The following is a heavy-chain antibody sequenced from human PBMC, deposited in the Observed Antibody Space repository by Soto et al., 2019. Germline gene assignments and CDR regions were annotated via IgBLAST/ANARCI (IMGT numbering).Heavy chain of an antibody. CDR3: ARDGDGYNYPDY. CDR1: GGSFSGYY. Sequence: SSETLSLTCAVYGGSFSGYYWSWIRQPPGKGLEWIGEINHSGSTNYNPSLKSRVTISVDTSKNQFSLKLSSVTAADTAVYYCARDGDGYNYPDYWGQGTLVTVSS. J-gene: IGHJ4*02. V-gene: IGHV4-34*01. D-gene: IGHD5-12*01. CDR2: INHSGST.